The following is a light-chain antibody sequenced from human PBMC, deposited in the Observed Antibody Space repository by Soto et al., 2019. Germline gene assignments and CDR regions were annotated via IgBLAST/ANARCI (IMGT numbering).Light chain of an antibody. CDR2: TTS. CDR3: LQDYNFPLT. Sequence: AIQMTQSPSSLSAYVGDRVTITCRASQGIGNDLGWYQQKPGKAPKLLIYTTSTLQSGVPSRFIGSGSGTDFTLTIRSLQPEDFATYYCLQDYNFPLTFGGGTKGEIK. CDR1: QGIGND. J-gene: IGKJ4*01. V-gene: IGKV1-6*01.